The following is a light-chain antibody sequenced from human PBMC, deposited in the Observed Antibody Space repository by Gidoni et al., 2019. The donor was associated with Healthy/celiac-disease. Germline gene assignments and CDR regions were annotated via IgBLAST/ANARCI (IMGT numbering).Light chain of an antibody. V-gene: IGKV4-1*01. CDR2: WAS. CDR1: QSVLYSPNNKNY. Sequence: DIVMTQSPDSLAVSLGERATINCKSSQSVLYSPNNKNYLAWYQQKPGQPPKLLIYWASTRESGVPDRFSGSGSGTDFTLTISSLQAEDVAVYYCQQYYSTPRTFXQXTKVEIK. J-gene: IGKJ1*01. CDR3: QQYYSTPRT.